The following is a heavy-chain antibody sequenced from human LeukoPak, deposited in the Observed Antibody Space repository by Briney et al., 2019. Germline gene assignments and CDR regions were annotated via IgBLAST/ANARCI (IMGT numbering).Heavy chain of an antibody. V-gene: IGHV3-23*01. J-gene: IGHJ4*02. CDR2: IRAGGDIT. CDR3: AKGNILTGYNDPYYFDY. D-gene: IGHD3-9*01. Sequence: PGGSLRLSCAASGFTFNTYAMSWVRQATGKGVEWVSDIRAGGDITYYSDSVKGRFAISRDISKSTLYLQLSSLRAEDTAIYYCAKGNILTGYNDPYYFDYWGQGTLVTVSS. CDR1: GFTFNTYA.